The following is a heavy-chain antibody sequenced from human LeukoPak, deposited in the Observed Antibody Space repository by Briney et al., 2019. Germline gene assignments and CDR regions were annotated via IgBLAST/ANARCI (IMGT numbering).Heavy chain of an antibody. V-gene: IGHV4-39*01. CDR1: GGSTSSSNYY. D-gene: IGHD3-10*01. Sequence: SETLSLTCTVSGGSTSSSNYYWGWIRQPPGKGLEWIGFIYLSGSTYYNPSLKSRVTISLDTSKNQFSLRLSSVTAANTAVYFCARRGSDDAFDIWGQRTMVTVSS. CDR3: ARRGSDDAFDI. CDR2: IYLSGST. J-gene: IGHJ3*02.